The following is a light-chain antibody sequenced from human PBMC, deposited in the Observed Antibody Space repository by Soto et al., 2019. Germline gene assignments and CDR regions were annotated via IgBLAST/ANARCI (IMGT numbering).Light chain of an antibody. V-gene: IGLV2-8*01. CDR1: KNDIGVYDF. J-gene: IGLJ1*01. Sequence: QSVVTQPPSESLSPGQSVTISCTGTKNDIGVYDFVSLYQHHPGKAPRLIIYEVVQRPSGVPDRFSGSKSGNTASLTVSGLQAADEADYFCKSYAGSNTYVFGSGTKVTVL. CDR3: KSYAGSNTYV. CDR2: EVV.